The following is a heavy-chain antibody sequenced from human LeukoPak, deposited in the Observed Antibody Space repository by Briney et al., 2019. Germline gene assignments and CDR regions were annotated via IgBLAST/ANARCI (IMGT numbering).Heavy chain of an antibody. CDR2: IYTSGGT. Sequence: PSETLSLTCTVSGGSISSYYRSWIRQPAGKGLDWIGRIYTSGGTNYNPSLKSRVTMSVDTSKNQFSLKLSSVTAADTAVYYCARTWGTGVGATSTIDSWGQGTLVTVSS. V-gene: IGHV4-4*07. D-gene: IGHD1-26*01. CDR3: ARTWGTGVGATSTIDS. CDR1: GGSISSYY. J-gene: IGHJ4*02.